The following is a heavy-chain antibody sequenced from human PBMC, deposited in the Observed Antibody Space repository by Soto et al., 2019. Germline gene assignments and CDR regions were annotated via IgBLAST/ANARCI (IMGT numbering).Heavy chain of an antibody. V-gene: IGHV1-2*04. CDR3: ARAGGYSGYDYGRTFDY. J-gene: IGHJ4*02. Sequence: ASVKVSCKASGGTYSSYTISWVRQAPGQGLEWMGWINPNSGGTNYAQKFQGWVTMTRDASISTAYMELSRLRSDDTAVYYCARAGGYSGYDYGRTFDYWGQGTLVTVSS. D-gene: IGHD5-12*01. CDR1: GGTYSSYT. CDR2: INPNSGGT.